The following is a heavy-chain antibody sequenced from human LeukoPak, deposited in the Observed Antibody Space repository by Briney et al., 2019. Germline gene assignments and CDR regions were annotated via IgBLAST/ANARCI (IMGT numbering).Heavy chain of an antibody. CDR3: AKDSCSSTSCYPNWFDP. CDR1: GFTFTTYW. CDR2: INSDGSIT. J-gene: IGHJ5*02. Sequence: GGSLRLSCAASGFTFTTYWMHWVRHAPGKGLVWVSHINSDGSITSYADSVKGRFTISRDNSKNTLYLQMNSLRAEDTAVYYCAKDSCSSTSCYPNWFDPWGQGTLVTVSS. D-gene: IGHD2-2*01. V-gene: IGHV3-74*01.